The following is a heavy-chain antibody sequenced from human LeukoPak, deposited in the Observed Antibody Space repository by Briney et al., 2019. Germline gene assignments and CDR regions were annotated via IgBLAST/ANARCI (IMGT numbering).Heavy chain of an antibody. CDR1: GFTVSNSY. V-gene: IGHV3-9*01. D-gene: IGHD3-16*01. CDR3: VRDGITFYYGRNSQFYYFDY. Sequence: GGSLRFSCAASGFTVSNSYMSWVRQAPGKGLEWVSGISWNSNTMVYADSVKGRFTISRDNAKNSLYLQMHSLRAEDTALYYCVRDGITFYYGRNSQFYYFDYWGQGTLVTVSS. CDR2: ISWNSNTM. J-gene: IGHJ4*02.